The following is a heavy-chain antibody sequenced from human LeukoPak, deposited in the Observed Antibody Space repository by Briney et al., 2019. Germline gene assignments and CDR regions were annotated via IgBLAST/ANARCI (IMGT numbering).Heavy chain of an antibody. CDR1: GYTFTSYD. Sequence: ASVKVSCKASGYTFTSYDINWVRQATGQGLEWMGWMNPNSGNTGYAQKFQGRVTMTRNTSISTAYMELSSLRSEDTAVYYCARELDRAVAGRGLFDPWGQGTLVTVSS. V-gene: IGHV1-8*01. J-gene: IGHJ5*02. CDR3: ARELDRAVAGRGLFDP. D-gene: IGHD6-19*01. CDR2: MNPNSGNT.